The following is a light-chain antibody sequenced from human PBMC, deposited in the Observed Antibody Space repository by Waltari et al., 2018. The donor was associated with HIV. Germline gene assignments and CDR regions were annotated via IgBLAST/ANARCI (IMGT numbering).Light chain of an antibody. Sequence: QSVLTQPPSASGTPGQRVTISCSGSSSNIGSNTVSWYQQLPGTAPKLLIYNTNERPSGVPDRFSGSTSGTSASLAISGLQSESEADYYCAAWDDSLNGVVFGGGTKLTVL. V-gene: IGLV1-44*01. CDR1: SSNIGSNT. CDR2: NTN. CDR3: AAWDDSLNGVV. J-gene: IGLJ2*01.